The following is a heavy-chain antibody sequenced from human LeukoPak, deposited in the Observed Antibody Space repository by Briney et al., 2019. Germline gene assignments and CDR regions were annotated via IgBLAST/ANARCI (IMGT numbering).Heavy chain of an antibody. J-gene: IGHJ4*02. CDR3: AREVGATLYYLDY. CDR2: ISGSGGST. Sequence: GGTLRLSCAASGFTFSSYGMSWVRQAPGKGLEWVSAISGSGGSTYYADSVKGRFTISRDNSKNTLYLQMNSLRAEDTAVYYCAREVGATLYYLDYWGQGTLVTVSS. CDR1: GFTFSSYG. V-gene: IGHV3-23*01. D-gene: IGHD1-26*01.